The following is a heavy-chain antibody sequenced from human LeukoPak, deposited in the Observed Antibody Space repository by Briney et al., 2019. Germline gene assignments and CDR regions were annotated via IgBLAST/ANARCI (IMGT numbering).Heavy chain of an antibody. CDR1: GFTFSSYA. V-gene: IGHV3-30-3*01. CDR3: ARATLD. CDR2: ISYDGSNK. Sequence: GGSLRLSCAASGFTFSSYAMHWVRQAPGKGLEWVAVISYDGSNKYYADSVEGRFTISRDNSKNTLYLQMNSLRAEDTAVYYCARATLDWGQRTLVTVSS. D-gene: IGHD6-13*01. J-gene: IGHJ4*02.